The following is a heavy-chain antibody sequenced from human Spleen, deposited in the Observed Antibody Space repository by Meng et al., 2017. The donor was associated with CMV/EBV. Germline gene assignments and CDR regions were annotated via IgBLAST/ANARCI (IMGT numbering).Heavy chain of an antibody. CDR1: GYTFNGYY. Sequence: ASVKVSCKASGYTFNGYYMHWVRQAPGQGLEWMGWINPDSGGTNYAQKFQGRVTMTRDTSISTAYMELSRLRSDDTAVYYCAREKECSSTSRQFDLDYYYGMDVWGQGTTVTVSS. CDR2: INPDSGGT. V-gene: IGHV1-2*02. J-gene: IGHJ6*02. CDR3: AREKECSSTSRQFDLDYYYGMDV. D-gene: IGHD2-2*01.